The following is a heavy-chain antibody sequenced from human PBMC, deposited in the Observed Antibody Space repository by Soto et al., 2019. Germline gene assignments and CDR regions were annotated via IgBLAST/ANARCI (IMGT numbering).Heavy chain of an antibody. CDR2: ISYDGSNK. CDR3: AKDGFSGSSTYYYHYGMDV. Sequence: QVQLVESGGGVVQPGRSLRLSCAASGFTFSNYGMHWFRQAPGKGLEWVAVISYDGSNKYHADSVKGRFTISRDNSKNTMSLQMNSLRAEDTAVSYCAKDGFSGSSTYYYHYGMDVWGQGTTVTVSS. D-gene: IGHD1-26*01. J-gene: IGHJ6*02. CDR1: GFTFSNYG. V-gene: IGHV3-30*18.